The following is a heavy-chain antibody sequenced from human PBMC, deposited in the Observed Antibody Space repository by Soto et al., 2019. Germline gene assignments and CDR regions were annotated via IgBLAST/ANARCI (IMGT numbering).Heavy chain of an antibody. J-gene: IGHJ3*02. D-gene: IGHD2-2*01. V-gene: IGHV4-59*08. CDR3: AKAIEYMDAFET. Sequence: SETLSLTCTVSGGSISSYYWSWIRQPPGKGLEWIGYIYYSGSTNYNPSLKSRVTISVDTSKNQFSLKLSSVTAADTAVYYGAKAIEYMDAFETWGKGTTVTV. CDR1: GGSISSYY. CDR2: IYYSGST.